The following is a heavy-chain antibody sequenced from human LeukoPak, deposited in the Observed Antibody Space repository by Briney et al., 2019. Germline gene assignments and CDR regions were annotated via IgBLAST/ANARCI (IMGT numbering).Heavy chain of an antibody. Sequence: ASVKVSCKASGGTFSSYAISWVRQAPGQGLEWMGGIIPIFGTANYAQKFQGRVTITTDESTSTAYMELSSLRPEDTAVYYCARARVAEDQPFDHWGQGTLVTVSS. CDR1: GGTFSSYA. J-gene: IGHJ4*02. CDR3: ARARVAEDQPFDH. CDR2: IIPIFGTA. V-gene: IGHV1-69*05. D-gene: IGHD2-2*01.